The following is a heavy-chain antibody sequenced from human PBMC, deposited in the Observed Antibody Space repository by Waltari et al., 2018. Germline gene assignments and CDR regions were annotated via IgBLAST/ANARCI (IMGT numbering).Heavy chain of an antibody. Sequence: QVQLVQSGAEVKKPGSSVKVSCKASGGTFSSYAISWVRQAPGQGLEWMGRINPNSGGTNYAQKFQGRVTMTRDTSISTAYMELSRLRSDDTAVYYCASSLRGLGMDVWGQGTTVTVSS. CDR3: ASSLRGLGMDV. CDR2: INPNSGGT. D-gene: IGHD3-10*01. CDR1: GGTFSSYA. V-gene: IGHV1-2*06. J-gene: IGHJ6*02.